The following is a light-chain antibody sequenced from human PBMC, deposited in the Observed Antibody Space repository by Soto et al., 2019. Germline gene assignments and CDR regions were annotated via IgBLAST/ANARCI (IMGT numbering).Light chain of an antibody. Sequence: QSALTQPASVSGSPGQSITISCTGTSSDAGGYNYVSWYQQHTGKAPKLMIYDVSNRPSGVSNRFSGSKSGNTASLTISGLQAKDEADYYCSSYASSSTLVVFGGGTKLTVL. V-gene: IGLV2-14*01. CDR2: DVS. CDR1: SSDAGGYNY. CDR3: SSYASSSTLVV. J-gene: IGLJ2*01.